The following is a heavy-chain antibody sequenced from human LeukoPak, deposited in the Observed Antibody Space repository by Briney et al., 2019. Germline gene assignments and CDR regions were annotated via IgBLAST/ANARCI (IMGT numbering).Heavy chain of an antibody. Sequence: SETLSLTFNVSGGSISGSSYCSGWIRQPPGKGLEWIGCIDYSGRTYYNPSLTRQLTISVHTSKTQFSLKLSFVTAAGTAVYYCARRMGVAQMGSWGQGTLVTVSS. CDR1: GGSISGSSYC. D-gene: IGHD3-3*01. J-gene: IGHJ5*02. CDR3: ARRMGVAQMGS. V-gene: IGHV4-39*01. CDR2: IDYSGRT.